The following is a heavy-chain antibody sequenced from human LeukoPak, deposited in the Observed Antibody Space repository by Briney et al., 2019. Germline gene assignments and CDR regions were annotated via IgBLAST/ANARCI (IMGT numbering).Heavy chain of an antibody. CDR2: IYPGDSDT. D-gene: IGHD3-10*01. CDR1: GYSFTSYW. Sequence: GESLKISCKGSGYSFTSYWIGWVRQMPGKGLEWMGIIYPGDSDTRYSPSFQGQVTISADKSISTAHLQWSSLKASDTAMYYCASRITMVRGVIKVNDAFDIWGQGTMVTVSS. CDR3: ASRITMVRGVIKVNDAFDI. J-gene: IGHJ3*02. V-gene: IGHV5-51*01.